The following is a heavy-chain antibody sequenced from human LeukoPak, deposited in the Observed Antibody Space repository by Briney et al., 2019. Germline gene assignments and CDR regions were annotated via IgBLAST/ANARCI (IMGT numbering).Heavy chain of an antibody. Sequence: ASVKVSCKASGYTFTSYDINWVRQATGQGLEWMGIINPSGGSTSYAQKFQGRVTMTRDTSTSTVYMELSSLRSEDTAVYYCATGYCSSTSCTGAFDIWGQGTMVTVSS. D-gene: IGHD2-2*01. J-gene: IGHJ3*02. CDR2: INPSGGST. V-gene: IGHV1-46*01. CDR1: GYTFTSYD. CDR3: ATGYCSSTSCTGAFDI.